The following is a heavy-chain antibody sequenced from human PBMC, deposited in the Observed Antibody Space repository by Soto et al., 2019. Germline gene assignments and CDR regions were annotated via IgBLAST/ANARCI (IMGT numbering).Heavy chain of an antibody. J-gene: IGHJ5*02. CDR1: GGSISSYY. V-gene: IGHV4-59*12. CDR3: ARVFSDSSSFFDP. CDR2: IYYSGST. D-gene: IGHD6-13*01. Sequence: SETLSLTCTVSGGSISSYYWSWLRQPPGKGLEWIGYIYYSGSTYYNPSLKSRVTISVDTSKNQFSLKLSSVTAADTAVYYCARVFSDSSSFFDPWGQGTLVTVSS.